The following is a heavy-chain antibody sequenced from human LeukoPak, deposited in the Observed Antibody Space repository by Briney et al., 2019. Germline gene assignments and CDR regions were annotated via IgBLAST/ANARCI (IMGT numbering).Heavy chain of an antibody. CDR2: INTNRGET. J-gene: IGHJ4*02. D-gene: IGHD2-15*01. CDR3: AKDAGKFNFGDY. CDR1: GYAISDYY. Sequence: ASLKVSCKASGYAISDYYMHWVRQAPGQGLEWMGWINTNRGETNYAQQFQGRVTLTRGTSINTAYMELNWLRSDDTAVYYCAKDAGKFNFGDYWGQGTLVTVSS. V-gene: IGHV1-2*02.